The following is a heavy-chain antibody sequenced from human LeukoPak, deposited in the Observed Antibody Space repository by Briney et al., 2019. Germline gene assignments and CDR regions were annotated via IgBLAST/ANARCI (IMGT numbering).Heavy chain of an antibody. CDR3: ARDPPVGATTLDAFDI. CDR2: IFNSADI. V-gene: IGHV4-59*12. D-gene: IGHD1-26*01. J-gene: IGHJ3*02. CDR1: GVSISSNY. Sequence: SETLSLTCTVSGVSISSNYWSWIRQPPGEGLECIGYIFNSADIRYNPSLQSRVAISVDTSKNQFSLKLSSVTAADTAVYYCARDPPVGATTLDAFDIWGQGTMVTVSS.